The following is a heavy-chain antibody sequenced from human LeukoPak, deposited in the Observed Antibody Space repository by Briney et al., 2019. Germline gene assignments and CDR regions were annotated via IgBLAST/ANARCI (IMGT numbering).Heavy chain of an antibody. V-gene: IGHV4-38-2*02. CDR3: ARAYSSGWYLFDS. Sequence: SETLSLTCTVSGYSISSGYYWGWIRQPPGKGLEWIGSIYHSGSTYYNPSLKSRVTISVDTSKNQFSLKLSSVTAADTAVYYCARAYSSGWYLFDSWGQGTLVTVSS. D-gene: IGHD6-19*01. J-gene: IGHJ4*02. CDR1: GYSISSGYY. CDR2: IYHSGST.